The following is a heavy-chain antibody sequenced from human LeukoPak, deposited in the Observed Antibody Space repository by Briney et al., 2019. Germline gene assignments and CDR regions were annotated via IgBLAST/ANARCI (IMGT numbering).Heavy chain of an antibody. V-gene: IGHV1-46*01. CDR3: ARDRSRISLIFGVVHDAFDI. J-gene: IGHJ3*02. Sequence: ASVKVSCKASGYTFTSYYMHWVRQAPGQGLEWMGIINPSGGSTGYAQKFQGRVTMTRDTSTSTVYMELSSLRSEDTAVYYCARDRSRISLIFGVVHDAFDIWGQGTMVTVSS. D-gene: IGHD3-3*01. CDR1: GYTFTSYY. CDR2: INPSGGST.